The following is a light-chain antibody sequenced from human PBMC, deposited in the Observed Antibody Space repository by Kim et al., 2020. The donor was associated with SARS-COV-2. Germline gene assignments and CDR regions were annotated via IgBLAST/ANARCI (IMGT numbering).Light chain of an antibody. Sequence: TGERATRSCRASQTVCSTCLAWYQQKPGQAPRLLIYSASTRATGIPDRFSGGGSGTDFTLTISRLEPEDFAVYYCQQYGTSPPYTFGQGTKLEI. CDR2: SAS. CDR1: QTVCSTC. CDR3: QQYGTSPPYT. V-gene: IGKV3-20*01. J-gene: IGKJ2*01.